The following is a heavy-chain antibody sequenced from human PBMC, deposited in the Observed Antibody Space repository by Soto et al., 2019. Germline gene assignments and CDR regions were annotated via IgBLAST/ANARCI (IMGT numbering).Heavy chain of an antibody. V-gene: IGHV3-30*03. CDR1: GFIFENFG. J-gene: IGHJ4*02. CDR2: ISYDGSNK. Sequence: PGGSLRLSCAASGFIFENFGMSWVRQAPGKGLEWVAVISYDGSNKYYADSVKGRFTISRDNSKNTLYLQMNSLRAEDTAVYYCAAEQQRDYWGQGTLVTVSS. CDR3: AAEQQRDY. D-gene: IGHD6-13*01.